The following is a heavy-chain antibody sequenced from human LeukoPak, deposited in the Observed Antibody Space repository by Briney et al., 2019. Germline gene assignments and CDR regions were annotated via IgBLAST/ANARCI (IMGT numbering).Heavy chain of an antibody. D-gene: IGHD2-2*01. CDR1: GGSFSGYY. CDR2: INHSEST. J-gene: IGHJ5*02. V-gene: IGHV4-34*01. Sequence: PSETLSLTCAVYGGSFSGYYWSWIRQPPGKGLEWIGEINHSESTNYNPSLKSRVTISVDTSKNQFSLKLSSETAADTAVYYCARGRVYCSSTSCRRFDPWGQGTLVTVSS. CDR3: ARGRVYCSSTSCRRFDP.